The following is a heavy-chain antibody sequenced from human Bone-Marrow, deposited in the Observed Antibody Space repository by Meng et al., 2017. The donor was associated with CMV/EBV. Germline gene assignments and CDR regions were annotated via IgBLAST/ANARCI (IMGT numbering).Heavy chain of an antibody. V-gene: IGHV3-30*02. CDR2: IRYDGSNK. J-gene: IGHJ4*02. Sequence: GGSLRLSCAASGFTFSSYGMHWVRQAPGKGLEWVAFIRYDGSNKYYADSVKGRFTISRDNSKNTLYLQMISLRAEDTAVYYCARDRAFLRFLEWLPAYYFDYWGQGTRVTVYS. D-gene: IGHD3-3*01. CDR3: ARDRAFLRFLEWLPAYYFDY. CDR1: GFTFSSYG.